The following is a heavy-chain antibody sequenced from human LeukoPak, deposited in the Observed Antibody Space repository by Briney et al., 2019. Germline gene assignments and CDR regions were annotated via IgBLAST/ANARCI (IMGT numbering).Heavy chain of an antibody. D-gene: IGHD3-10*01. V-gene: IGHV1-24*01. Sequence: ASVKVSCEVSGYTLTELSMHWVRQAPGKGLEWMGGFDPEDGETIYAQKFQGRVTMTEDTSTDTAYMELSSLRSEDTAVYYCHGGPSKMVRERAFDYWGQGTLVTVSS. CDR3: HGGPSKMVRERAFDY. J-gene: IGHJ4*02. CDR1: GYTLTELS. CDR2: FDPEDGET.